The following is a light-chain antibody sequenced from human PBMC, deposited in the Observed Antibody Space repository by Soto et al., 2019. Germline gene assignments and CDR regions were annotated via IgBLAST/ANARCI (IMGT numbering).Light chain of an antibody. CDR1: TSNIGAGYD. CDR2: GNT. V-gene: IGLV1-40*01. Sequence: QSVLTQPPSVSGALGQRVTISCTGITSNIGAGYDVHWYQLLPGRAPKLLIYGNTNRPSGVPDRFSGSKSATSASLAITGLQAEDDAIYYCQSYDNTLGGPIYVFGTGTKLTVL. CDR3: QSYDNTLGGPIYV. J-gene: IGLJ1*01.